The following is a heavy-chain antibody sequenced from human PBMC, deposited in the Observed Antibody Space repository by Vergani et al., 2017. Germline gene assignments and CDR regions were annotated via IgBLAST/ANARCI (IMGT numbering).Heavy chain of an antibody. CDR2: ISGSGGST. CDR3: AKDQCSSTSCYQRGVDYYGMDV. J-gene: IGHJ6*02. D-gene: IGHD2-2*01. Sequence: EVQLLESGGGLVQPGGSLRLSCAASGFTFSSYAMSWVRQAPGKGLEWVSAISGSGGSTYYADSVKGRFTISRDNSKNTLYLQMNSLRAEDTAVYYCAKDQCSSTSCYQRGVDYYGMDVWGQGTTVTVSS. CDR1: GFTFSSYA. V-gene: IGHV3-23*01.